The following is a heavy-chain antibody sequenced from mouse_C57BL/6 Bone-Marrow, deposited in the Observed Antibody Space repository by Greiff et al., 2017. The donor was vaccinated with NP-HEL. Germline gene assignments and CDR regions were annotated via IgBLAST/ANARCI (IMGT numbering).Heavy chain of an antibody. J-gene: IGHJ2*01. CDR1: GYTFTDYN. V-gene: IGHV1-18*01. CDR2: INPNNGGT. CDR3: ARRGITTVVVPFDY. Sequence: EVKLQESGPELVKPGASVKIPCKASGYTFTDYNMDWVKQSHGKSLEWIGDINPNNGGTIYNQKFKGKATLTVDKSSSTAYMELRSLTSEDTAVYYCARRGITTVVVPFDYWGQGTTLTVSS. D-gene: IGHD1-1*01.